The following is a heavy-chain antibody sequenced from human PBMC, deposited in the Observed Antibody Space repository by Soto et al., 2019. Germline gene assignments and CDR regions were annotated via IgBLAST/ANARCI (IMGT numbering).Heavy chain of an antibody. J-gene: IGHJ5*02. Sequence: SETLSLTCGVSGGSISSGGYSWIWIRHPPGKGLEWIGYIYHSGSTYYNPSLKSRVTISVDRSKNQFSLKLSSVTAADTAVYYCARSERGSKVDPWGQGTLVTVSS. V-gene: IGHV4-30-2*01. CDR1: GGSISSGGYS. CDR2: IYHSGST. CDR3: ARSERGSKVDP. D-gene: IGHD2-15*01.